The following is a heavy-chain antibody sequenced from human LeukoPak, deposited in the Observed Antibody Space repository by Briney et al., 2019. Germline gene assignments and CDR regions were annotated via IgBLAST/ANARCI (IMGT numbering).Heavy chain of an antibody. Sequence: ASVKVSCKGSGYTFTSYDINWVRQATGQGLEWMGWMNPNSGNTGYARKFQGRVTITRNTSISTAYMELSSLRSEDTAVYYCARLVSYGSYYYYYMDVWGKGTTVTVSS. CDR1: GYTFTSYD. CDR2: MNPNSGNT. CDR3: ARLVSYGSYYYYYMDV. J-gene: IGHJ6*03. D-gene: IGHD5-18*01. V-gene: IGHV1-8*03.